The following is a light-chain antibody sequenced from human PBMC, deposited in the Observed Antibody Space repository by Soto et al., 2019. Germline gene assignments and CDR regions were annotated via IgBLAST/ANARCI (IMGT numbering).Light chain of an antibody. CDR2: GAS. CDR3: QHYGSTPWT. V-gene: IGKV3-20*01. CDR1: QSVCSRC. J-gene: IGKJ1*01. Sequence: EIALTQSPGTLSLSPGEGGTLSCRASQSVCSRCLAWYQQKPGQAPRLLIFGASSRATGIPDTFSGSGSGTDFTLTISRLEPEDSAVYYCQHYGSTPWTFGQGTKVEI.